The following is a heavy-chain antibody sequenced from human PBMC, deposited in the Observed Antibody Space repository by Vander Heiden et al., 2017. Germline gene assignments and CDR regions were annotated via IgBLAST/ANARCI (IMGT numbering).Heavy chain of an antibody. CDR3: ARFVVVPAAYYYGMDV. J-gene: IGHJ6*02. Sequence: QLQLVGSGGGVVQPGRSLSLSCAASGFTFRSFAMHWVRQAPGKGLEWVAVISYDGSNKYYADSVKGRFTISRDNSKNTLYLQMNSLRAEDTAVYYCARFVVVPAAYYYGMDVWGQGTTVTVSS. V-gene: IGHV3-30*04. D-gene: IGHD2-2*01. CDR1: GFTFRSFA. CDR2: ISYDGSNK.